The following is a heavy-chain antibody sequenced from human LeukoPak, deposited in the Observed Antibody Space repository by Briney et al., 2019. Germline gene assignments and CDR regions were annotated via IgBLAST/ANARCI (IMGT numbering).Heavy chain of an antibody. Sequence: ASVKVSCKASGYTFTSYGISWVRQAPGQGLEWMGWISAYNGNTNYAQKLQGRVNMTTDTSTSTAYMELRSLRSDDTAVYYCARDGSYYYYYGMDVWGQGTTVTVSS. D-gene: IGHD1-26*01. CDR3: ARDGSYYYYYGMDV. J-gene: IGHJ6*02. CDR1: GYTFTSYG. CDR2: ISAYNGNT. V-gene: IGHV1-18*01.